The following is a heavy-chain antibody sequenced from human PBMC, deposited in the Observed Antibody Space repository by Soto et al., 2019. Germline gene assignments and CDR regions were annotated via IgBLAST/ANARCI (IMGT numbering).Heavy chain of an antibody. D-gene: IGHD2-15*01. Sequence: ASETLSLTCTVSGGSISSYYWSWIRQPPGKGLEWIGYIYYSGSTNYNPSLKSRVTISVDTSKNQFSLKLSSVTAADTAVYYCASGTLYCSGGSCYSGWFDPWGQGTLVTVSS. CDR1: GGSISSYY. CDR2: IYYSGST. CDR3: ASGTLYCSGGSCYSGWFDP. J-gene: IGHJ5*02. V-gene: IGHV4-59*01.